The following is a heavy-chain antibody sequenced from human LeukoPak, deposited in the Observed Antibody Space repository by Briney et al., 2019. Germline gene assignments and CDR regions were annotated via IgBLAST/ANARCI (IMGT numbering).Heavy chain of an antibody. Sequence: PGRSLRLSCAASGFTFSSYGMHWVRQAPGKGLEWVSSISSSSSYIYYADSVKGRFTISRDNAKNSLYLQMNSLRAEDTAVYYCARDRRAAAGTAPFDYWGQGTLVAVSS. V-gene: IGHV3-21*01. D-gene: IGHD6-13*01. J-gene: IGHJ4*02. CDR2: ISSSSSYI. CDR1: GFTFSSYG. CDR3: ARDRRAAAGTAPFDY.